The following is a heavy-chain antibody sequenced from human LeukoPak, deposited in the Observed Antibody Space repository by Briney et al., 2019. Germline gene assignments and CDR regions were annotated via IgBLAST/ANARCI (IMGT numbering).Heavy chain of an antibody. CDR1: GYSISSGYY. CDR2: IYHSGST. D-gene: IGHD3-9*01. V-gene: IGHV4-38-2*01. Sequence: KPSETLSLTCAVSGYSISSGYYWGWIRPPPGKGLELIGSIYHSGSTYYNPSLKSRVTISVDTSKNQFSLKLSSVTAADTAVYYCARGGFYYDILTGYLTWGQGTLVTVSS. CDR3: ARGGFYYDILTGYLT. J-gene: IGHJ5*02.